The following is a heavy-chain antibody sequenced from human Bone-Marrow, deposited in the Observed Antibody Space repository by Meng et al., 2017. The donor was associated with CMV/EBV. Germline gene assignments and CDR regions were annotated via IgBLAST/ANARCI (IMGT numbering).Heavy chain of an antibody. CDR1: GGSISSYY. CDR2: ISDRGRT. Sequence: SETLSLTCTVSGGSISSYYWSWIRQPPGKALEWIGYISDRGRTNYNPSLRSRVTMSVDTSKNHFSLKLSSLTAADTAMYHCARNLEMGWFDPWGPGPLVTCSS. CDR3: ARNLEMGWFDP. D-gene: IGHD1-1*01. V-gene: IGHV4-59*01. J-gene: IGHJ5*02.